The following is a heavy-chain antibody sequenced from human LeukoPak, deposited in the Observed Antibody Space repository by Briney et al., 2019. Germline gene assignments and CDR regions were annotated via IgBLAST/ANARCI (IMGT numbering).Heavy chain of an antibody. D-gene: IGHD5-24*01. CDR2: INPSGGST. J-gene: IGHJ3*02. V-gene: IGHV1-46*01. Sequence: ASVKVSCKASGFTFTNYNLHWVRQAPGQRLEWMGIINPSGGSTNYAQNFQGRVTMTRDTSTSTVYMELSSLRSEDTAVYYCVRVRDGYNDAYDIWGQGTMVTVPS. CDR3: VRVRDGYNDAYDI. CDR1: GFTFTNYN.